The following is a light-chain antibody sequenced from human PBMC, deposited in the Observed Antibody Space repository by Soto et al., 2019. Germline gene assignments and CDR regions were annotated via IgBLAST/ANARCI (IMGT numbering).Light chain of an antibody. Sequence: EIVLTQSPATLSLSPGETAARSCRASQSISDYLAWYQQKPGQAPRLLIYDASNRATGVPGRFRGSGSGTDFTLTISSLEPEDFAVYFCQHRSNWPLTFGGGTKVDLK. CDR3: QHRSNWPLT. CDR2: DAS. J-gene: IGKJ4*01. V-gene: IGKV3-11*01. CDR1: QSISDY.